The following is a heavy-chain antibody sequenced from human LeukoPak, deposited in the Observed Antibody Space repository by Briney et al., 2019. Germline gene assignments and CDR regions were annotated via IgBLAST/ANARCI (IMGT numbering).Heavy chain of an antibody. CDR2: IYYSGST. CDR3: AAPRRDGSDAFDI. Sequence: SETLSLTCTVSGGSISSSSYYWGWIRQPPGKGLEWIGSIYYSGSTYYNPSLKSRVTISVDTSKNQFSLKLSSVTAADTAVYYCAAPRRDGSDAFDIWGQGTMVTVSS. D-gene: IGHD5-24*01. J-gene: IGHJ3*02. V-gene: IGHV4-39*07. CDR1: GGSISSSSYY.